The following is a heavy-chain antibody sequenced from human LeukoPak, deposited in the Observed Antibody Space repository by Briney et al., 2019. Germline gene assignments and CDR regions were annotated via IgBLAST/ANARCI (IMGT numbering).Heavy chain of an antibody. V-gene: IGHV4-61*05. CDR2: IYYSGST. D-gene: IGHD1-26*01. Sequence: SETLSLTCTVSGGSISSSSYYWSWIRQPPGKGLEWIGYIYYSGSTNYNPSLKSRVTISVDTSKNQFSLKLSSVTAADTAVYYCARHKGATVDYWGQGTLVTVSS. J-gene: IGHJ4*02. CDR1: GGSISSSSYY. CDR3: ARHKGATVDY.